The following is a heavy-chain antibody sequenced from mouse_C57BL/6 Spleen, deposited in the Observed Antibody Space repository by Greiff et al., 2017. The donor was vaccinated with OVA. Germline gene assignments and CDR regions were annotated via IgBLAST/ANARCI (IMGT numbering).Heavy chain of an antibody. J-gene: IGHJ3*01. Sequence: VQLKESVAELVRPGASVKLSCTASGFNITNTYMHWVKQRPEQGLEWIGRIDPANGNTKYAPKFQGKATITADTSSNTAYLQLSSLTSEDPAIYDCASYYYGSSPGLAYWGQGTLVTVSA. CDR2: IDPANGNT. CDR3: ASYYYGSSPGLAY. D-gene: IGHD1-1*01. V-gene: IGHV14-3*01. CDR1: GFNITNTY.